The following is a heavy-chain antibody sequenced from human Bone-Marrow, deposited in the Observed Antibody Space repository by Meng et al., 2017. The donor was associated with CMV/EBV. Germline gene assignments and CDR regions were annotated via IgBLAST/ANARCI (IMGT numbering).Heavy chain of an antibody. Sequence: ASVKVSCKASGYTFNDYYISWVRQAPGQGLEWMGWINPNTGDTSYTQKFQGMITMTRDSTINTAYMDLNRLTSDDTAVYYCARNSGDYWGQGTLVTVSS. CDR3: ARNSGDY. V-gene: IGHV1-2*02. CDR1: GYTFNDYY. CDR2: INPNTGDT. D-gene: IGHD1-26*01. J-gene: IGHJ4*02.